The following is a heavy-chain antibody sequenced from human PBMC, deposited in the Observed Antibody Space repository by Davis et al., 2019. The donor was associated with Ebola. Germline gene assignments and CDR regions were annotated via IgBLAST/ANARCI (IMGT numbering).Heavy chain of an antibody. D-gene: IGHD6-13*01. CDR1: GFSVSSNY. V-gene: IGHV3-53*05. CDR3: ARSSWHLGFDY. Sequence: GESLKISCAASGFSVSSNYMNWVRQAPGKGLEWVSAISGSGGSTYYADSVKGRFTISRDNSKNTLYLQMGSLRAEDMAVYYCARSSWHLGFDYWGQGTLVTVSS. J-gene: IGHJ4*02. CDR2: ISGSGGST.